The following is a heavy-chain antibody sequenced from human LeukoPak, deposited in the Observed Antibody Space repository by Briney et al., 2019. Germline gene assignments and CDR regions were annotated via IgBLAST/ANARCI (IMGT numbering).Heavy chain of an antibody. J-gene: IGHJ2*01. CDR3: ARVRVVPAAIEGWYFDL. Sequence: PGGSLRLSCAASGFTFSRNGMGWVRQAPAKGLEWVSSTNMAGDTFYAGPVKGRFTISRDNSKNTLYLQMNSLRAEDTAVYYCARVRVVPAAIEGWYFDLWGRGTLVTVSS. CDR2: TNMAGDT. CDR1: GFTFSRNG. V-gene: IGHV3-53*01. D-gene: IGHD2-2*02.